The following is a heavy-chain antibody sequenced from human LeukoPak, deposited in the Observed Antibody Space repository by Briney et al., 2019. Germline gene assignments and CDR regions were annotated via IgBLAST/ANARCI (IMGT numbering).Heavy chain of an antibody. D-gene: IGHD3-10*01. CDR3: TTGITMVRGVIHLIDY. V-gene: IGHV3-15*01. CDR2: IKSKTDGGTT. Sequence: PGGSLRLSCAASGFTFSDYYMSWIRQAPGKGLEWVGRIKSKTDGGTTDYAAPVKGRFTISRDDSKNTLYLQMNSLKTEDTAVYYCTTGITMVRGVIHLIDYWGQGTLVTVSS. J-gene: IGHJ4*02. CDR1: GFTFSDYY.